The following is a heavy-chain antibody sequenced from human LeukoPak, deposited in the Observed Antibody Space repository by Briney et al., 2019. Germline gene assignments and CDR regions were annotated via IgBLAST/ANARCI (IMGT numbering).Heavy chain of an antibody. CDR2: IYPRDGST. CDR1: GYSFTSNY. CDR3: ARDQEGFDY. V-gene: IGHV1-46*01. J-gene: IGHJ4*02. Sequence: GASVKVSCKVSGYSFTSNYIHWVRQAPGQGLEWMGVIYPRDGSTSYAQRFQDRVTVTRDTSTSTVHMELSGLRSEDTAVYYCARDQEGFDYWGQGTLVTVSS.